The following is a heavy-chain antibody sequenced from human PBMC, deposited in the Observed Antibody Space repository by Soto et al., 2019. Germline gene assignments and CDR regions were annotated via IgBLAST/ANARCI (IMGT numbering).Heavy chain of an antibody. CDR3: TTEAYDNSGSLGLDI. Sequence: PGKGLEWIGYMYYSGSTYYNPSLKSRVTISVDTSKTQFSLKLSPVTAADTAVYYCTTEAYDNSGSLGLDIWGPGTLVTVSS. D-gene: IGHD3-22*01. CDR2: MYYSGST. V-gene: IGHV4-30-4*01. J-gene: IGHJ3*02.